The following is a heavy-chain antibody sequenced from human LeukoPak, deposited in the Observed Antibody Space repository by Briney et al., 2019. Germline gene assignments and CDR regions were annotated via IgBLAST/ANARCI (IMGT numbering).Heavy chain of an antibody. CDR3: ARDYGNNWFDP. V-gene: IGHV4-34*01. Sequence: SETLSLTCAIYGGSFSGYYWSWIRQPPGKGLEWIGEINHSGSTNYNPSLKSRVTISVDTSKNQFSLKLGSVTAADTAMYYCARDYGNNWFDPWGQGTLVTVSA. D-gene: IGHD4-17*01. CDR1: GGSFSGYY. CDR2: INHSGST. J-gene: IGHJ5*02.